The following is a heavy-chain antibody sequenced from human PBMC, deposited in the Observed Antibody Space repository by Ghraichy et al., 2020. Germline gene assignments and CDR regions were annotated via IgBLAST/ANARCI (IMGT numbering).Heavy chain of an antibody. CDR2: INHSGST. D-gene: IGHD4-17*01. CDR3: ARRSMTTVTNGAFDI. V-gene: IGHV4-34*01. Sequence: SETLSLTCAVYGGSFSGYYWSWIRQPPGKGLEWIGEINHSGSTNYNPSLKSRVTISVDTSKNQFSLKLSSVTAADTAVYYCARRSMTTVTNGAFDIWGQGTMGTVSS. CDR1: GGSFSGYY. J-gene: IGHJ3*02.